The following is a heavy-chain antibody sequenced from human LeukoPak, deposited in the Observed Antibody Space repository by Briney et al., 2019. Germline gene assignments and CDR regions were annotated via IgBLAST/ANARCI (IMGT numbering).Heavy chain of an antibody. CDR1: GYIFTNYW. D-gene: IGHD2-2*01. CDR3: ARLLEYCSTTTCFPYYFDY. J-gene: IGHJ4*02. CDR2: IYPDDSHT. Sequence: GESLKISCKGSGYIFTNYWIGWVRQMPGKGLEWMEIIYPDDSHTRYGPSFQGQVTLSADKSSSTAYLQWSSLKASDTAMYYCARLLEYCSTTTCFPYYFDYWGQGTLVTVSS. V-gene: IGHV5-51*01.